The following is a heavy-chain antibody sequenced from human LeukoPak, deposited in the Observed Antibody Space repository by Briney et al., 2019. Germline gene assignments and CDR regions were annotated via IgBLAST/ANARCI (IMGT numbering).Heavy chain of an antibody. J-gene: IGHJ4*02. CDR1: GGSISGCY. V-gene: IGHV4-34*01. CDR2: VNHNGST. CDR3: TRGDWAPRFFY. D-gene: IGHD3-9*01. Sequence: SETLSLTCAVFGGSISGCYCSWICMPPGTGKEWIGVVNHNGSTSSNPSLNSRVTISVDPSKNQFSLKLSSVAAADTAVYYCTRGDWAPRFFYWGQGTLGTVSS.